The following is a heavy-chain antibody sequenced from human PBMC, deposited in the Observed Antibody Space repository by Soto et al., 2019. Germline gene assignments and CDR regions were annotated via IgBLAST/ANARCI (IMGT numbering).Heavy chain of an antibody. D-gene: IGHD2-15*01. V-gene: IGHV4-59*08. CDR2: IYYSGST. CDR1: GGSISSYY. J-gene: IGHJ4*02. CDR3: ARNFCSGVSCYPYYFDY. Sequence: QVQLQESGPGLVKPSETLSLTCTVSGGSISSYYWSWIRQPPGKGREWIGYIYYSGSTNYNPYLKTRVTIPVDTSKNQFSMQLSSVPAADTAVYYCARNFCSGVSCYPYYFDYWGQGTLVTVSS.